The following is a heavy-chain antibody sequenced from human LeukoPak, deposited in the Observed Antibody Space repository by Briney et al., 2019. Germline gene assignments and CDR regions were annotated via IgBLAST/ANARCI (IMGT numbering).Heavy chain of an antibody. CDR2: ISYDVSNK. D-gene: IGHD6-19*01. V-gene: IGHV3-30*04. Sequence: PGRSLRLSCAASGFTFSRYALHWVRQAPGRGLEWVAVISYDVSNKYYANSVKGRFTISRYNSKNTLYLQMNSLRAEDTAVYYCVRDRDSSGLNWGQGTLVTVSS. J-gene: IGHJ1*01. CDR3: VRDRDSSGLN. CDR1: GFTFSRYA.